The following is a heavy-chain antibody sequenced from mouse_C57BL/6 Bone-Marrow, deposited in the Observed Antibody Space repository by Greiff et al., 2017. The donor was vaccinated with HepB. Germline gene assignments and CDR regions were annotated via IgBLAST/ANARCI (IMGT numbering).Heavy chain of an antibody. CDR2: IDPSDSYT. J-gene: IGHJ2*01. V-gene: IGHV1-69*01. CDR3: ARAGLGSLAPYYFDY. Sequence: QVQLQQPGAELVMPGASVKLSCKASGYTFTSYWMHWVKQRPGQGLEWIGEIDPSDSYTNYNQKFKGKSTLTVDKSSSTAYMQLSSLTSEDSAVYYCARAGLGSLAPYYFDYWGQGTTLTVSS. CDR1: GYTFTSYW. D-gene: IGHD2-2*01.